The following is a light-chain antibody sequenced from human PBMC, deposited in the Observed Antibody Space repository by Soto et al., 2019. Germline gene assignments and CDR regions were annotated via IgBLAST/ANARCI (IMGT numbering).Light chain of an antibody. CDR3: QQYSASPRT. Sequence: PAERATLSCRASRTVDGNYLAWYHQKPGQPPRLLIHSASTRAPGIPDRFSASGAGTDFTLTISRLEPEDSAVYYCQQYSASPRTFGPGTKVD. J-gene: IGKJ3*01. V-gene: IGKV3-20*01. CDR1: RTVDGNY. CDR2: SAS.